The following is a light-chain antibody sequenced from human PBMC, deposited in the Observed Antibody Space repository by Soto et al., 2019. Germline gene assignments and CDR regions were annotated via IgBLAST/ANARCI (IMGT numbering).Light chain of an antibody. V-gene: IGKV3-15*01. Sequence: EIVMTQSPATLSVSPGETATLSCRASQSVTYNLAWYQQKPGQGPRLLIYGAFTRATGIPARFSGSGSGTEFTLTISSLQSEDFEVYYCQQYKNWPPLTCGGGTKVEIK. CDR2: GAF. CDR3: QQYKNWPPLT. CDR1: QSVTYN. J-gene: IGKJ4*01.